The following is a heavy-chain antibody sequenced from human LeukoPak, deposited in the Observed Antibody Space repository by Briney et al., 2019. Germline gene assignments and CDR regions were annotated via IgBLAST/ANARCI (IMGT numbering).Heavy chain of an antibody. CDR1: GFNFSAYW. J-gene: IGHJ4*02. CDR2: IKDDGSDR. V-gene: IGHV3-7*01. D-gene: IGHD3-22*01. CDR3: ARRPYYYDSLDY. Sequence: PGGALRLSCSASGFNFSAYWMTWVRQAPGKGLEGVANIKDDGSDRYYMESVKGRFTISRDNAKNSLYLQMNSLRAEDTAVYYCARRPYYYDSLDYWGQGTLVTVSS.